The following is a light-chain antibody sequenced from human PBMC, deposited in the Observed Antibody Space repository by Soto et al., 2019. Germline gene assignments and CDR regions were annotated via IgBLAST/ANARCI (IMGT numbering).Light chain of an antibody. CDR1: SSDVGGYNY. CDR2: DVS. J-gene: IGLJ2*01. CDR3: CSYAGTYPHVV. Sequence: QSVLTQPRSVSGSPGQSVTISCTGTSSDVGGYNYVSWYQQYPGKAPKLIIYDVSQRPSGVPDRFSGSKSGNMASLTISGLQAEDEDDYYCCSYAGTYPHVVFGGGTKLTVL. V-gene: IGLV2-11*01.